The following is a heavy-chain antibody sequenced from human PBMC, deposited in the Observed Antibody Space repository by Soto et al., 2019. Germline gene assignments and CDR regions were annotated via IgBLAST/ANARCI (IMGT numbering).Heavy chain of an antibody. CDR2: ISYDGSNK. CDR1: GFTFSSYG. J-gene: IGHJ6*02. D-gene: IGHD1-26*01. Sequence: QVQLVESGGGVVQPGRSLRLSCAASGFTFSSYGMHWVRQAPGKGLEWVAVISYDGSNKYYADSVKGRFTISRDNSKNTLYLQMNSLRAEDTAVYYCAKVEWELPHYAGWHYYYGMDVWGQGTTVTVSS. V-gene: IGHV3-30*18. CDR3: AKVEWELPHYAGWHYYYGMDV.